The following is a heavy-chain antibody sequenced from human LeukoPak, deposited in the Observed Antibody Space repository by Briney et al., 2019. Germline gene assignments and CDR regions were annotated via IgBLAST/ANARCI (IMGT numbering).Heavy chain of an antibody. CDR1: GYSFTSYW. V-gene: IGHV5-51*01. D-gene: IGHD3-10*01. Sequence: GESLKISCKGSGYSFTSYWIGWVRQMPGKGLEWMGIIYPGDSDTRYSPSFQGQVTISADKSISTAYLQWSSLKASDTAMYYCARTPQLWVYYMDVWGKGTTVTVSS. CDR3: ARTPQLWVYYMDV. CDR2: IYPGDSDT. J-gene: IGHJ6*03.